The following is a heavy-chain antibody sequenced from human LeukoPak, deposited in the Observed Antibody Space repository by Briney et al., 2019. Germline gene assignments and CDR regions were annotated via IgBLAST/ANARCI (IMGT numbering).Heavy chain of an antibody. CDR3: ARDPYYYASGN. Sequence: GGSLRLSCAASGFTFDDYAMHWVRQAPGKGLEWVSGISWNSGSIGYADSVKGRFTISRDNAKNSLYLQMNSLRVEDTAVYYCARDPYYYASGNWGQGTLVTVSS. CDR2: ISWNSGSI. J-gene: IGHJ4*02. V-gene: IGHV3-9*01. D-gene: IGHD3-10*01. CDR1: GFTFDDYA.